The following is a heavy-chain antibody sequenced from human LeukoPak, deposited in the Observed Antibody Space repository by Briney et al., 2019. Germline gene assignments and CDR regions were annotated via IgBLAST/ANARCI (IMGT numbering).Heavy chain of an antibody. Sequence: SETLSLTCTVSGGSISSSSYYWGWIRQSPGKGLEWIGSIYYSGSTYYNPSLKSRVTISVDTSKNQFSLKLSSVTAADTAVYYCVRLRVGHYYYYYMDVWGKGTTVTVSS. CDR1: GGSISSSSYY. CDR2: IYYSGST. CDR3: VRLRVGHYYYYYMDV. D-gene: IGHD4-17*01. J-gene: IGHJ6*03. V-gene: IGHV4-39*07.